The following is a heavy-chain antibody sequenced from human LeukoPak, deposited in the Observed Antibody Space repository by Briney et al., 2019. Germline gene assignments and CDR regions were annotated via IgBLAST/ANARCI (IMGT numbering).Heavy chain of an antibody. CDR2: IIPIFGTA. CDR1: GGTFSSYA. J-gene: IGHJ6*02. Sequence: ASVKVSCKASGGTFSSYAISWVRQAPGQGLEWMGGIIPIFGTANYAQKFQGRVTITADESTSTAYMELSSLRSEDTAVYYCARDRTYGSGSRYYYYGMDVWGQGTTVTVSS. V-gene: IGHV1-69*13. D-gene: IGHD3-10*01. CDR3: ARDRTYGSGSRYYYYGMDV.